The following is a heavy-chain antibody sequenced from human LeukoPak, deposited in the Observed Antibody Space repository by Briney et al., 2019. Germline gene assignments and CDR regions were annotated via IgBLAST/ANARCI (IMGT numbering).Heavy chain of an antibody. Sequence: ASVKVSCKASGYTFTSYYMHWVRQAPGQGPEWMGIINPSGGSTSYAQKFQGRVTMTRDTSTSTVYMELSSLRSEDTAVYYCARDLATDSQDDYGGEGTDYWGQGTLVTVSS. D-gene: IGHD4-23*01. CDR2: INPSGGST. V-gene: IGHV1-46*01. CDR1: GYTFTSYY. J-gene: IGHJ4*02. CDR3: ARDLATDSQDDYGGEGTDY.